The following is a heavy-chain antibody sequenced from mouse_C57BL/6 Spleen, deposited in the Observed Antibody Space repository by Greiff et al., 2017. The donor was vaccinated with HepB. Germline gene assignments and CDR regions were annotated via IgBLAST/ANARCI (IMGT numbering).Heavy chain of an antibody. CDR3: ARYYGSSSAGLAPFWYFDV. V-gene: IGHV5-16*01. CDR2: INYDGSST. Sequence: DVMLVESEGGLVQPGSSMKLSCTASGFTFSDYYMAWVRQVPEKGLEWVANINYDGSSTYYLDSLKSRFIISRDNAKNILYLQMSSLKSEDTATYYCARYYGSSSAGLAPFWYFDVWGTGTTVTVSS. CDR1: GFTFSDYY. D-gene: IGHD1-1*01. J-gene: IGHJ1*03.